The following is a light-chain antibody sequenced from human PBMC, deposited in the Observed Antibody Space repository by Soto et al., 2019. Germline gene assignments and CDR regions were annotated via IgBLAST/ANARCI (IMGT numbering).Light chain of an antibody. CDR3: QQRSDWPST. CDR2: ATS. Sequence: EIVLTQSPGTLSLSPGERATLSCRASQNVARNYLAWYQQRPGQAPRLLIYATSSRATGIPARFSGSGSGTDFTLTISSLEPEDFAVYYCQQRSDWPSTFGQGTRLEIK. CDR1: QNVARNY. V-gene: IGKV3D-20*02. J-gene: IGKJ5*01.